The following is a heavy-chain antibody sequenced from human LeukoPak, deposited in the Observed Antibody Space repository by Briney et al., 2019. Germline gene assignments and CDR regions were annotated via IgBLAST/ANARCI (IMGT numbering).Heavy chain of an antibody. CDR3: AREDRYYFDY. J-gene: IGHJ4*02. V-gene: IGHV1-69*04. Sequence: SVKVSCKASGGTFSSYAISWVRQAPGQGLEWMGRIIPILGIANYAQKFQGRVTITADKSTSTAYVELSSLRSEDTAVYYCAREDRYYFDYWGQGTLVTVSS. CDR1: GGTFSSYA. CDR2: IIPILGIA.